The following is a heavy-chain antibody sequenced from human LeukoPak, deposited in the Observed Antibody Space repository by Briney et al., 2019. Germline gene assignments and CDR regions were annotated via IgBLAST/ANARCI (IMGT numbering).Heavy chain of an antibody. V-gene: IGHV3-11*01. Sequence: GGSLRLSCAASGFTFSDYYMSWIRQAPGKGLEWVSYISSRGGTIYFADSVKDRFTISRDNAKNSLDLQMNSLRAEDTAMYYCARAAVVTSPFDYWGQGTLVTVSS. D-gene: IGHD4-23*01. CDR1: GFTFSDYY. CDR2: ISSRGGTI. CDR3: ARAAVVTSPFDY. J-gene: IGHJ4*02.